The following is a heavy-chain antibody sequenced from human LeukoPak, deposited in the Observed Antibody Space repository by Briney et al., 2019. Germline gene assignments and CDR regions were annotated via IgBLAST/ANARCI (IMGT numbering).Heavy chain of an antibody. CDR2: FDPEDGES. CDR1: GASLSATS. Sequence: ASVKVSCKVSGASLSATSIHWVRQAPGQWLEWMGGFDPEDGESIFAQRFQGRFSMTEDTSTDTAYMELRSLRPEDTAVYYCATADKWEPLDYWGQGTLVTVSS. V-gene: IGHV1-24*01. CDR3: ATADKWEPLDY. J-gene: IGHJ4*02. D-gene: IGHD1-26*01.